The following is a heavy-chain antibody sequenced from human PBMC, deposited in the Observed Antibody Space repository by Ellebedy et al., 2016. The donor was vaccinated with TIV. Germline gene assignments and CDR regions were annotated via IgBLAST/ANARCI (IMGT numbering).Heavy chain of an antibody. CDR3: AKVIPTYYYDSSGYGPLGGYFDY. CDR1: GFTFSSYA. CDR2: ISGSGGST. J-gene: IGHJ4*02. Sequence: GGSLRLXXAASGFTFSSYAMSWVRQAPGKGLEWVSAISGSGGSTYYADSVKGRFTISRDNSKNTLYLQMNSLRAEDTAVYYCAKVIPTYYYDSSGYGPLGGYFDYWGQGTLVTVSS. V-gene: IGHV3-23*01. D-gene: IGHD3-22*01.